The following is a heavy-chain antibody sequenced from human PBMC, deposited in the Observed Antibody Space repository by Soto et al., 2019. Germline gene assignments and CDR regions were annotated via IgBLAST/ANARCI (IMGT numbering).Heavy chain of an antibody. D-gene: IGHD3-3*01. V-gene: IGHV3-7*01. CDR3: ARHDDRDANY. J-gene: IGHJ4*02. CDR1: GFTFGKYW. Sequence: GGSLRLSCAASGFTFGKYWMAWVRQAPGKGLEWLANIKRDGSEKYYVDSVKGRFTISRDNAKNSLYLQMSSLRVEDTAVYYCARHDDRDANYWGQG. CDR2: IKRDGSEK.